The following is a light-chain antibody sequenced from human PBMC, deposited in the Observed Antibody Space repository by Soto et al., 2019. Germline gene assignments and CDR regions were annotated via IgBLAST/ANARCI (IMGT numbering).Light chain of an antibody. CDR3: QHYNNLPPT. CDR2: DAY. Sequence: DLKMTPSPSSLSASVGDRVTISCQASQDISNSLNWYQQKPGKAPELLIYDAYNLETGVPSRFSGSGTGTDFTLTINSLQPEDIATYYCQHYNNLPPTFGPGTNVDVK. CDR1: QDISNS. V-gene: IGKV1-33*01. J-gene: IGKJ3*01.